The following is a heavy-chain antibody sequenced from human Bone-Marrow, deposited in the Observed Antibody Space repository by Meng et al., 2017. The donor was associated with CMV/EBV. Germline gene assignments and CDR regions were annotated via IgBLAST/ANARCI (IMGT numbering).Heavy chain of an antibody. CDR2: IYSDGSGT. J-gene: IGHJ5*02. CDR3: AKKTWESRLFDP. V-gene: IGHV3-23*03. Sequence: GESLKISCAASGFSFSKYAMTWVRQAPGKGLEWVSVIYSDGSGTFYADSVKGRLTVTRDNSKNTLFLQMNNLRVEDTAVYYCAKKTWESRLFDPWGQGTLVTASS. CDR1: GFSFSKYA. D-gene: IGHD1-26*01.